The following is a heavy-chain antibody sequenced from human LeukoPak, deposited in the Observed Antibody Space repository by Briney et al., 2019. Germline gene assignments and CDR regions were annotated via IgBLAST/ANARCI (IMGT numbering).Heavy chain of an antibody. CDR2: ISGSGGST. J-gene: IGHJ6*04. D-gene: IGHD3-10*01. CDR3: AKGGYYGSGRLYGMDV. V-gene: IGHV3-23*01. CDR1: GSTFSSYA. Sequence: GGSLRLSCAASGSTFSSYAMSCVRQAPGKGLEWVSAISGSGGSTYYADSVKGRFTISRDNSKNTLYLQMNSLRAEDTAVYYCAKGGYYGSGRLYGMDVWGKGTTVTVSS.